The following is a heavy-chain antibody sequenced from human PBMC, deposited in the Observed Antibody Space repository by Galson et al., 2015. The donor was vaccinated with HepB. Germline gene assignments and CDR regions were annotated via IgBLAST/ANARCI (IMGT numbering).Heavy chain of an antibody. CDR1: GGTFNTYG. CDR2: TIPIFGTT. Sequence: SVKVSCKASGGTFNTYGINWVRQAPGQGLEWMGGTIPIFGTTNYVQKFQGRVTIVADKSTTTVYLELSSLRSEDTAVYFCATSRPMAGMFDYWGPGTLVTVSS. V-gene: IGHV1-69*06. J-gene: IGHJ4*02. D-gene: IGHD6-19*01. CDR3: ATSRPMAGMFDY.